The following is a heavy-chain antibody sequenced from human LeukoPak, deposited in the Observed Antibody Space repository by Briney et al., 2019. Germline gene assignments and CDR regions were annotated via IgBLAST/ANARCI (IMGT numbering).Heavy chain of an antibody. J-gene: IGHJ3*02. CDR3: ARSIETGRDFWSGQDTYDGFHI. Sequence: ASVKVSCKASGYTFTSYGVSWVRQAPGQGLEWMAWISPYNGNTHFADKLQGRVTLSTDIFTSTAYMELWSLRSDDTAVYYCARSIETGRDFWSGQDTYDGFHIWGQGTMVTVSS. V-gene: IGHV1-18*04. D-gene: IGHD3-3*01. CDR2: ISPYNGNT. CDR1: GYTFTSYG.